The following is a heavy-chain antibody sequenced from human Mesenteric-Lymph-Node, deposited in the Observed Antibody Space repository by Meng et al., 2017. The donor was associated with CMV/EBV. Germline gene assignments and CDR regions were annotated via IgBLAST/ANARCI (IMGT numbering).Heavy chain of an antibody. CDR2: INHSGST. D-gene: IGHD6-13*01. J-gene: IGHJ6*02. Sequence: SETLSLTCTVSGGSISSYYWSWIRQPPGKGLEWIGEINHSGSTNYNPSLKSRVTISVDTSKNQFSLKLSSVTAADTAVYYCARGIAAAGYYYGMDVWGQGTTVTVSS. CDR3: ARGIAAAGYYYGMDV. V-gene: IGHV4-34*01. CDR1: GGSISSYY.